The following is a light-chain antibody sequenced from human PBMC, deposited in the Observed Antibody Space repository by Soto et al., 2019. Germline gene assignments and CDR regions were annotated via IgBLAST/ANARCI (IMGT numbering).Light chain of an antibody. J-gene: IGKJ4*01. Sequence: DVHMTQSPSTLSASVGYRFTITCRASQSISNWLAWYQQKPGKAPKLLIFDASYLGSGVPSTLSGSGSGTEFTLTISSLQPDDFATYYCQQYNSYSTFGGGTKVDIK. V-gene: IGKV1-5*01. CDR3: QQYNSYST. CDR2: DAS. CDR1: QSISNW.